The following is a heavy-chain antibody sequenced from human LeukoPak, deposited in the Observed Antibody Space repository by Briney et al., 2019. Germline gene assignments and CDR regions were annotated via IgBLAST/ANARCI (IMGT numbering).Heavy chain of an antibody. CDR2: INTNTGNP. V-gene: IGHV7-4-1*02. J-gene: IGHJ4*02. CDR1: GYTFTSYA. Sequence: GASVKVSCKASGYTFTSYAMNWVRQAPGQGLEWMGWINTNTGNPTYAQGFTGRFVFSLDTSVSTAYLQISSLKAEDTAVYYCARDGSDYGDFPGGPYSSPFDYWGQGTLVTVSS. D-gene: IGHD4-17*01. CDR3: ARDGSDYGDFPGGPYSSPFDY.